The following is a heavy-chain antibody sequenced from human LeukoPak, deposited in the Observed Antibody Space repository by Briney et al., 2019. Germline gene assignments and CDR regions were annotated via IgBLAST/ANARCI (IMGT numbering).Heavy chain of an antibody. CDR1: GGSISSSSYY. D-gene: IGHD5-24*01. CDR2: IYYSGST. Sequence: SETLSLTCTVSGGSISSSSYYWSWIRQPPGKGLEWIGYIYYSGSTNYNPSLKSRVTISVDTSKNQFSLKLSSVTAADTAVYYCASGWLHDFDYWGQGTLVTVSS. V-gene: IGHV4-61*01. J-gene: IGHJ4*02. CDR3: ASGWLHDFDY.